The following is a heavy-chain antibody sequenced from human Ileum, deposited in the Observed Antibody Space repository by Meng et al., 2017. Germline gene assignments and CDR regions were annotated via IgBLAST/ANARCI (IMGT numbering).Heavy chain of an antibody. CDR3: ASARYDN. CDR2: INHNGNT. Sequence: QVQLQQWGAGLLKPSETLSLTCVVYGGSFSANYWTWIRQPPGKGLEWIGEINHNGNTNYKPSLKSRVTISVDTSKKQFSLRLTFVTAADTAVYYCASARYDNWGQGTLVTVSS. J-gene: IGHJ4*02. CDR1: GGSFSANY. V-gene: IGHV4-34*01.